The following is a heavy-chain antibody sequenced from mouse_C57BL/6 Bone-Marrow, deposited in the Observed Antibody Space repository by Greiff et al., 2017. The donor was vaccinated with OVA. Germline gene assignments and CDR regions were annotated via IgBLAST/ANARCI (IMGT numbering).Heavy chain of an antibody. Sequence: VQVVESGAELARPGASVKLSCKASGYTFTSYGISWVKQRTGQGLEWIGEIYPRSGNTYYNEKFKGKATLTADKSSSTAYMELRSLTSEDSAVYFCARKITTVVDWFAYWGQGTLVTVSA. CDR3: ARKITTVVDWFAY. CDR1: GYTFTSYG. D-gene: IGHD1-1*01. J-gene: IGHJ3*01. CDR2: IYPRSGNT. V-gene: IGHV1-81*01.